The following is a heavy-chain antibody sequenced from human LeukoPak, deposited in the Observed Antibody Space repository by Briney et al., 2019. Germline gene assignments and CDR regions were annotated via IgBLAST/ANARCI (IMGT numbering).Heavy chain of an antibody. J-gene: IGHJ4*02. CDR3: ARVLRYFDWLLSTGDSSGYYWAPPDY. Sequence: ASVKVSCKASGYTFTSYDINWVRQATGQGLEWMGWMNPNSGNTGYAQKFQGRVTMTRNTSISTAYMELSSLRSEDTAVYYCARVLRYFDWLLSTGDSSGYYWAPPDYWGQGTLVTVSS. V-gene: IGHV1-8*01. CDR1: GYTFTSYD. CDR2: MNPNSGNT. D-gene: IGHD3-9*01.